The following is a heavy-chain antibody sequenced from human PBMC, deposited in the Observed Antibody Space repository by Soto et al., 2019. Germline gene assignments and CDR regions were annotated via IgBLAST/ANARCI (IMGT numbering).Heavy chain of an antibody. CDR3: AKSLALIGDYESDAFDI. CDR2: ISGSGGST. D-gene: IGHD4-17*01. Sequence: PGGSLRLSCAASGFTFSSYAMSWVRQAPGKGLEWVSAISGSGGSTYYADSVKGRFTISRDNSKNTLYLQMNTLRAEDTAVYYCAKSLALIGDYESDAFDIWGQGTMVTVSS. CDR1: GFTFSSYA. V-gene: IGHV3-23*01. J-gene: IGHJ3*02.